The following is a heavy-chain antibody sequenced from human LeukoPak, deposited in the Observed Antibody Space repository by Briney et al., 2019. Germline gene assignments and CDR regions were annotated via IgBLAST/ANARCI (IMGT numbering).Heavy chain of an antibody. J-gene: IGHJ6*03. CDR3: ARYGSGSYYDYYYYMDV. CDR2: ISAYNGNT. Sequence: ASVKASCKASGYTFTNYGISWVRQAPGQGLEWMGWISAYNGNTNYAQKLQGRVTMTTDTSTSTAYMELRSLRSDDTAVYYCARYGSGSYYDYYYYMDVWGKGTTVTVSS. V-gene: IGHV1-18*01. D-gene: IGHD3-10*01. CDR1: GYTFTNYG.